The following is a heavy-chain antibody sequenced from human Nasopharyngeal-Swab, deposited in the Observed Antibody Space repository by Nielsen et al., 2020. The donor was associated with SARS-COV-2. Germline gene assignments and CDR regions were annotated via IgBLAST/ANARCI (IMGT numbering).Heavy chain of an antibody. V-gene: IGHV3-21*01. J-gene: IGHJ4*02. CDR1: GFTFSSYS. Sequence: GESLKISCAASGFTFSSYSMNWVRQAPGKGLEWVSSISSSSSYIYYADSVKGRFTISRDNAKNSLYLQMNSLRAEDTAVYYCARGGYSSGWVVYWGQGTLVTVSS. D-gene: IGHD6-19*01. CDR3: ARGGYSSGWVVY. CDR2: ISSSSSYI.